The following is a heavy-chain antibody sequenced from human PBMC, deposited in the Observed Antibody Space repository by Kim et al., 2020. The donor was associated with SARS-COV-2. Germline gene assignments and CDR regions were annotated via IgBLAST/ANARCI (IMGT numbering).Heavy chain of an antibody. J-gene: IGHJ6*02. CDR3: AGPKAPSVVVYYEMDV. D-gene: IGHD2-2*01. CDR1: GGTVSSYA. CDR2: IIPMFRTT. Sequence: SVKVSCKASGGTVSSYAISWVRQAPGQGLEWMGGIIPMFRTTNYAHKFQGRVTITADESTSTAYMELRSLRSDDTAVYYCAGPKAPSVVVYYEMDVWGQGTTVTVSS. V-gene: IGHV1-69*13.